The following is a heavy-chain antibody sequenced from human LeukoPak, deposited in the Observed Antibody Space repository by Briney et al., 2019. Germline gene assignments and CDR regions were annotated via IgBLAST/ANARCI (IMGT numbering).Heavy chain of an antibody. CDR1: GYTFTSFG. CDR3: ARPPQKIRYCSGGSCQFPFDY. D-gene: IGHD2-15*01. V-gene: IGHV1-18*01. Sequence: SVKVSCKASGYTFTSFGISWVRQAPGQGLEWMGWLSAYNGNTNYAQKLQGRVTRTTDPSTSTAYMEMRSLRSDDTAVYYCARPPQKIRYCSGGSCQFPFDYWGQGTLVTVSS. J-gene: IGHJ4*02. CDR2: LSAYNGNT.